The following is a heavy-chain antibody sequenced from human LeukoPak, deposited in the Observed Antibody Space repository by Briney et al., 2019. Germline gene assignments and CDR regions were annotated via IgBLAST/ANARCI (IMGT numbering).Heavy chain of an antibody. CDR3: ARGRFLEWLLRHYYYMDV. D-gene: IGHD3-3*01. Sequence: GSSVKVSCKASGGTFSSYAISWVRQAPGQGLEWMGGIIPIFGTANYAQKFQGGVTITTDESTSTAYMELSSLRSEDTAVYYCARGRFLEWLLRHYYYMDVWGKGTTVTVSS. CDR2: IIPIFGTA. J-gene: IGHJ6*03. CDR1: GGTFSSYA. V-gene: IGHV1-69*05.